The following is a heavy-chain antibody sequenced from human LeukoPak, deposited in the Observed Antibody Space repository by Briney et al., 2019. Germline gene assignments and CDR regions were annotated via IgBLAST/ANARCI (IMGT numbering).Heavy chain of an antibody. Sequence: GGSLRLSCAASGFTFSSYGMSWVRQAPGKGPEWVSAISGSGGSTYYADSVKGRFTISRDNSKNTLYLQMNSLRAEDTAVYYCAKSQRNVDAFDIWGQGTMVTVSS. J-gene: IGHJ3*02. D-gene: IGHD1-1*01. CDR2: ISGSGGST. CDR1: GFTFSSYG. V-gene: IGHV3-23*01. CDR3: AKSQRNVDAFDI.